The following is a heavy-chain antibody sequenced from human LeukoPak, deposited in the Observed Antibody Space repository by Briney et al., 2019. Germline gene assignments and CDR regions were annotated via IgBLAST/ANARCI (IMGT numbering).Heavy chain of an antibody. CDR3: VRAAMPYIINGRRFDY. D-gene: IGHD2-2*01. CDR1: GFTSSAYD. V-gene: IGHV3-13*04. CDR2: SGTVGDT. Sequence: GGSLRLSCAASGFTSSAYDMHWVGQITGGGLEWVSTSGTVGDTFYSDSVTGRFTISRENAKNSVHLQMNSLRVEDSAIYFCVRAAMPYIINGRRFDYWGQGTLVTVSS. J-gene: IGHJ4*02.